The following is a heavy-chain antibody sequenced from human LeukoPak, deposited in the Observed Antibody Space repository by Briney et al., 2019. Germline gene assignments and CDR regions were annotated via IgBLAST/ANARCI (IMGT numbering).Heavy chain of an antibody. D-gene: IGHD4-17*01. CDR1: GFIFRIFG. CDR3: AKDLLEYDHGEVYDY. CDR2: IQYDGRRS. J-gene: IGHJ4*02. V-gene: IGHV3-30*02. Sequence: PGGSLRLSCAASGFIFRIFGMHWVRQAPGKGLEWVAMIQYDGRRSEFADSVKGRFTISRDNSKNTLFLEMNSLRVDDTAVYFCAKDLLEYDHGEVYDYWGQGAQVTVSS.